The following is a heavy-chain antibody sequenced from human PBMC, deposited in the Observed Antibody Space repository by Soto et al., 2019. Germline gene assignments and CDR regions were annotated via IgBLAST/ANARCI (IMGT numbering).Heavy chain of an antibody. V-gene: IGHV4-34*01. D-gene: IGHD5-18*01. CDR3: ARGERRVQLWPKFDY. J-gene: IGHJ4*02. CDR1: GGSFSGYY. CDR2: INHSGST. Sequence: SETLSLTCAVYGGSFSGYYWSWIRQPPGKGLEWIGEINHSGSTNYNPSLKSRVTISVDTSKNQFSLKLSSVTAADTAVYYCARGERRVQLWPKFDYWGQGTLVTVSS.